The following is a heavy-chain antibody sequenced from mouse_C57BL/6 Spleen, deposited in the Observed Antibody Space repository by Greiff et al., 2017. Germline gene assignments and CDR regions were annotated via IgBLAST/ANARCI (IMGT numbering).Heavy chain of an antibody. CDR1: GYTFTSYW. CDR2: IDPSDSET. D-gene: IGHD2-4*01. CDR3: ALYYDYDGGGY. J-gene: IGHJ2*01. Sequence: QVQLQQPGAELVRPGSSVKLSCKASGYTFTSYWMHWVKQRPIQGLEWIGNIDPSDSETHYNQKFKDKVTLTVDKSSSTAYMQLSSLTSEDSAVYYCALYYDYDGGGYWGQGTTLTVSS. V-gene: IGHV1-52*01.